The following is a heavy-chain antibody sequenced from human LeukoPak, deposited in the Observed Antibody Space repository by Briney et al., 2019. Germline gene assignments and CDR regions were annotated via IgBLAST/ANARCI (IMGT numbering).Heavy chain of an antibody. CDR1: GFTFSDYY. Sequence: GGSLRLSCAASGFTFSDYYMSWIRQAPGKGLEWVSYISSSGSTIYYADSVKGRFTISRDDAKNSLYLQMNSLRAEDTAVYYCARPQTYHYDSSGSPFDYWGQGTLVTVSS. D-gene: IGHD3-22*01. CDR2: ISSSGSTI. CDR3: ARPQTYHYDSSGSPFDY. V-gene: IGHV3-11*04. J-gene: IGHJ4*02.